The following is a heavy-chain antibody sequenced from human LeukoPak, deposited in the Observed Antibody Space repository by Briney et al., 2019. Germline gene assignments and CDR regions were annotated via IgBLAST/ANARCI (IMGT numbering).Heavy chain of an antibody. CDR2: ISAYNGNT. CDR3: ARNRLFNYDSSGLLDY. D-gene: IGHD3-22*01. V-gene: IGHV1-18*01. J-gene: IGHJ4*02. Sequence: ASVTVSCKASGYTFTSYGISWVRQAPGQGLEWMGWISAYNGNTNYAQKLQGRVTMTTDTSTSTAYMELRSLRSDDTAVYYCARNRLFNYDSSGLLDYWGQGTLVTVSS. CDR1: GYTFTSYG.